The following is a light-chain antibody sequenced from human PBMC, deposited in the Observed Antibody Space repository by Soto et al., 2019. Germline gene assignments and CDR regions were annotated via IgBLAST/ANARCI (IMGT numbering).Light chain of an antibody. J-gene: IGLJ1*01. Sequence: QSALTQPASVSGSPGQSITISCTGTSSDIGAYNYVSWYQQHPGKAPKLLIYEVTNRPSGASDRSSGSKSGNTASLTISGLQAEDEANYYCNSYSTLSNRVFGTGTKLTVL. CDR2: EVT. V-gene: IGLV2-14*01. CDR1: SSDIGAYNY. CDR3: NSYSTLSNRV.